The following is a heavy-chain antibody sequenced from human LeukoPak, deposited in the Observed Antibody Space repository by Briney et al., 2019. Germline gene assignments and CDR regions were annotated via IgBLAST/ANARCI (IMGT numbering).Heavy chain of an antibody. D-gene: IGHD1-26*01. V-gene: IGHV3-15*01. CDR3: ITDPGEWEPI. Sequence: GGSLRLSCAASGFTFSNAWMSWVRQAPGKGLEWVGRIKSKTDGGTTDYGAPVKCRFIISRDDSKNTLYLQMNGLKIEDTAVYYCITDPGEWEPIWGQGTMVTVSS. CDR2: IKSKTDGGTT. CDR1: GFTFSNAW. J-gene: IGHJ3*02.